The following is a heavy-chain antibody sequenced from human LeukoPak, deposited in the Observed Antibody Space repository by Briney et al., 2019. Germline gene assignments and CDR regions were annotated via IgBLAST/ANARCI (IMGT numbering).Heavy chain of an antibody. CDR1: GYTFTSYG. D-gene: IGHD5-24*01. V-gene: IGHV1-18*01. Sequence: ASVKVSCKASGYTFTSYGISWVRQAPGQGLEWMGGISAYNGNTNYAQKLQGRVTMTTDTSTSTAYMELRSLRSDDTAVYYCARDPGRDGYNLDAFDIWGQGTMVTVSS. CDR2: ISAYNGNT. J-gene: IGHJ3*02. CDR3: ARDPGRDGYNLDAFDI.